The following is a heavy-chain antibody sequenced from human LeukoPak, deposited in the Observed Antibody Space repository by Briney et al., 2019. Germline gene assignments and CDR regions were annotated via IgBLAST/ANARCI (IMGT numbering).Heavy chain of an antibody. Sequence: GGSLRLSCAASGFTFSSYAMHWVRQAPGKGLEWVAVISYDGSNKYYADSVKGRFTISRDNSKSTLYLQMNSLRAEDTAVYYCARDASPWIVVYYFDYWGQGTLVTVSS. D-gene: IGHD3-22*01. CDR3: ARDASPWIVVYYFDY. CDR1: GFTFSSYA. V-gene: IGHV3-30*01. CDR2: ISYDGSNK. J-gene: IGHJ4*02.